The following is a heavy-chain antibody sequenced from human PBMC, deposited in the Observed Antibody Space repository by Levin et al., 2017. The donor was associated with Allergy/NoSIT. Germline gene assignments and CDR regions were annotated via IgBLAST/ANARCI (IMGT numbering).Heavy chain of an antibody. V-gene: IGHV4-39*07. CDR1: GGSISSSSYY. J-gene: IGHJ4*02. Sequence: SQTLSLTCTVSGGSISSSSYYWGWIRQPPGKGLEWIGSIYYSGNTYYNPSLKSRVTISVDTSKNQFSLKLSSVTAADTAVYYCARVVRGCTSSVCPLLDYFDYWGQGTLVTVSS. CDR3: ARVVRGCTSSVCPLLDYFDY. D-gene: IGHD2-8*01. CDR2: IYYSGNT.